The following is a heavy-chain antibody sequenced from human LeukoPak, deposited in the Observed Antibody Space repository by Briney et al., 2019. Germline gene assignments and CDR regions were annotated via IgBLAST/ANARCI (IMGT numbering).Heavy chain of an antibody. D-gene: IGHD2-2*01. Sequence: GGSLRLSCAASGFTFNNAWMSWVRQAPGKGLEWVGRIKSKTDGGTTDYAAPVKGRFTISRDDSKNTLYLQLNSLKTEDTAVYYCTTDRIVVVPAAYYFDHWGQGTLVTVSS. V-gene: IGHV3-15*01. CDR3: TTDRIVVVPAAYYFDH. CDR2: IKSKTDGGTT. J-gene: IGHJ4*02. CDR1: GFTFNNAW.